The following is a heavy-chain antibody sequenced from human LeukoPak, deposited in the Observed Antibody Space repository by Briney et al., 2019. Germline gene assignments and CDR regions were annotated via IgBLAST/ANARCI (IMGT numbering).Heavy chain of an antibody. Sequence: SETLSLTRTVSGGSISSYYWSWIRQPPGKGLEWIGYIYYSGSTNYNPSLKSRVTISVDTSKNQFSLKLGSVTAADTAVYYCASLRKRGGAFDTWGQGTMVTVSS. J-gene: IGHJ3*02. CDR2: IYYSGST. CDR1: GGSISSYY. CDR3: ASLRKRGGAFDT. V-gene: IGHV4-59*12.